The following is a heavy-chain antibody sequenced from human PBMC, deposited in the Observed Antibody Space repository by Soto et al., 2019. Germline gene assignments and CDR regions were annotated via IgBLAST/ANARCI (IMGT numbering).Heavy chain of an antibody. CDR1: GGSISNGDHY. CDR3: ASYYDSSGPTFDF. Sequence: SETLSLTCTVSGGSISNGDHYWSWIRQPPGKGLEYIAYVYYTGTTYYNPTLKSRVTMSVDTSENQFSLKLSSVTAADTAVYYCASYYDSSGPTFDFWGQGTLVTVSS. D-gene: IGHD3-22*01. CDR2: VYYTGTT. J-gene: IGHJ4*02. V-gene: IGHV4-30-4*01.